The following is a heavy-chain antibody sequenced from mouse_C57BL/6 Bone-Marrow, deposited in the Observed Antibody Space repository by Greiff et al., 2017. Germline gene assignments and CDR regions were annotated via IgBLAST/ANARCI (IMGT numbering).Heavy chain of an antibody. CDR3: ARLLTGTGYFDY. D-gene: IGHD4-1*01. V-gene: IGHV5-12*01. CDR2: ISNGGGST. CDR1: GFTFSDYY. J-gene: IGHJ2*01. Sequence: DVKLVESGGGLVQPGGSLKLSCAASGFTFSDYYMYWVRQTPEKRLEWVAYISNGGGSTYYPDTVKGRFTISRDNAKNTLYLQMSRLKSEDTAMYYCARLLTGTGYFDYWGQGTTLTVSS.